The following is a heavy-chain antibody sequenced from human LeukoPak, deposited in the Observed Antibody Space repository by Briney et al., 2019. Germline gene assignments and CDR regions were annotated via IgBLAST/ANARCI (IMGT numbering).Heavy chain of an antibody. CDR3: ARGTAAAGTGYFDY. J-gene: IGHJ4*02. Sequence: PGGSLRLSCAASGFTFSSYSMNWVRQAPGKGLEWVSSISRSSSYIYYADPMKGRFTISRDNANNSLFLQMNSLRAEDTAVYYCARGTAAAGTGYFDYWGQGTLVTVSS. V-gene: IGHV3-21*01. CDR2: ISRSSSYI. D-gene: IGHD6-13*01. CDR1: GFTFSSYS.